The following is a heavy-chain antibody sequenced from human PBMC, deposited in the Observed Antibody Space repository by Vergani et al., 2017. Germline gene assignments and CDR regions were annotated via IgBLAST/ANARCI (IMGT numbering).Heavy chain of an antibody. CDR2: MYHNGNT. J-gene: IGHJ5*02. V-gene: IGHV4-59*01. CDR3: ARDKEYNYYVSGSPNWFDP. CDR1: GGSFSNYY. D-gene: IGHD3-10*01. Sequence: QVQLQESGPRLVKTSETLSLTCVVSGGSFSNYYWSWIRQPPGKGLEWIGYMYHNGNTNKNRSIQSRITMLVDTSKDQFSLKLSSVTAADTAVYYCARDKEYNYYVSGSPNWFDPWGQGTLVTVSS.